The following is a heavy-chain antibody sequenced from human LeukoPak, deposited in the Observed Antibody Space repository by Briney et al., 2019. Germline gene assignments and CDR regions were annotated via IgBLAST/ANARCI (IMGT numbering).Heavy chain of an antibody. J-gene: IGHJ4*02. CDR1: GFTFSSYA. CDR3: ANALGGGNTWYYFDC. D-gene: IGHD6-13*01. V-gene: IGHV3-23*01. CDR2: LSGSGGSP. Sequence: GGSLRLSCAASGFTFSSYAMSWVRQAPEKGLEWVSSLSGSGGSPNYANSVKGRFTIFRENSKNTLYLQMNSLRAEDTAVYYCANALGGGNTWYYFDCWGQGTLVTVSS.